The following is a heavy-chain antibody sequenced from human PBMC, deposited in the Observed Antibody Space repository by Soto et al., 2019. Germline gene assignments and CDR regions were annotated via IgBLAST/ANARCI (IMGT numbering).Heavy chain of an antibody. CDR1: GFNFKAYG. J-gene: IGHJ4*02. D-gene: IGHD3-16*02. CDR3: AFGGGDLSLTPFDY. CDR2: ISTDGTNQ. Sequence: QVHLVESGGGVVQPGRSLRLSCVASGFNFKAYGMHWVRQAPGKGLEWVAVISTDGTNQHHADSVKGRFTISRDNFKNTLNLQMNSLRPEDTAVYFCAFGGGDLSLTPFDYWGQGTLVTVSS. V-gene: IGHV3-30-3*01.